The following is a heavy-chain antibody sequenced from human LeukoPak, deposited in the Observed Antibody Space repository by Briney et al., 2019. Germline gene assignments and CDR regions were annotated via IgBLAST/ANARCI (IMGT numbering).Heavy chain of an antibody. CDR2: IYTSGST. D-gene: IGHD6-13*01. Sequence: SETLSLTCTGSGGSLSSYYWSWVRQPPGKGLEWIGYIYTSGSTNYNPSLKSRVTISVDTSMNQFSLKLSSVTAADTAVYYCARRRGVAIAVAGTGVSGWFDPWGQGTLVTVSS. CDR3: ARRRGVAIAVAGTGVSGWFDP. CDR1: GGSLSSYY. V-gene: IGHV4-4*09. J-gene: IGHJ5*02.